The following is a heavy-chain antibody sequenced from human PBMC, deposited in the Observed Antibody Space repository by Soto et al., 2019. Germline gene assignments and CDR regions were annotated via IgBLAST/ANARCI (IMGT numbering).Heavy chain of an antibody. J-gene: IGHJ4*02. V-gene: IGHV3-30*18. Sequence: PGGSLRLSCAASGFTFSSYGMHWVRQAPGKGLEWVAVISYDGSNKYYADSVKGRFTISRDNSKNTLYLQMNSLRAEDTAVYYCAKDLQAAHIFDYWSQGTLVTVSS. CDR2: ISYDGSNK. CDR1: GFTFSSYG. CDR3: AKDLQAAHIFDY. D-gene: IGHD2-15*01.